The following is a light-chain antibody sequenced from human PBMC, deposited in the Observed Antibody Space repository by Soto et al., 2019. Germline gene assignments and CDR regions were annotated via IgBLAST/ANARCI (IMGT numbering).Light chain of an antibody. V-gene: IGKV3-20*01. CDR1: QSISSSY. CDR3: QQYGSSRFT. Sequence: EIVLTQSPGTLSLSPGERATLSCRASQSISSSYLAWYQQKPGQAPRLLVYGASSRATGTPDRFSGSGSGTAFTLTISRLEPEDFAVYYCQQYGSSRFTFGPGTQVDIK. J-gene: IGKJ3*01. CDR2: GAS.